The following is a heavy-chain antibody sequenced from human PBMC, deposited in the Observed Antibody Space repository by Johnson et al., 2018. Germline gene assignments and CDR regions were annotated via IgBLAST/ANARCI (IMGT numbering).Heavy chain of an antibody. CDR1: GFTFSSYA. CDR2: ISYDGSNK. CDR3: ASRTDYGDYAVYRDV. D-gene: IGHD4-17*01. Sequence: VQLVESGGGLVKPGGSLRLSCAASGFTFSSYAMHWVRQAPGKGLEWVAVISYDGSNKYYADSVKGRFTISRDNSKNTLYLQMNSLRAEDTAVYYCASRTDYGDYAVYRDVWGKGTTVTVSS. J-gene: IGHJ6*03. V-gene: IGHV3-30-3*01.